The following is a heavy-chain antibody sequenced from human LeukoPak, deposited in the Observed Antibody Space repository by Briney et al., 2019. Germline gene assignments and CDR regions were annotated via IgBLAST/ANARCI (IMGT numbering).Heavy chain of an antibody. CDR1: GYTFTGYY. Sequence: ASVKVSCKASGYTFTGYYKHWVRRAPGQGLEWMGWINPNSGGTNYAQNFQGRVTMSRDTSINTAYMELSRLTSDDTAMYYCARVGSGSSYNGAFDIWGQGTVVTVSS. CDR3: ARVGSGSSYNGAFDI. J-gene: IGHJ3*02. CDR2: INPNSGGT. V-gene: IGHV1-2*02. D-gene: IGHD3-10*01.